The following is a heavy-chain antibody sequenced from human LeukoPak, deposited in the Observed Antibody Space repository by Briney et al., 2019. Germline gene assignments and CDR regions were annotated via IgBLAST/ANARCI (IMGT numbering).Heavy chain of an antibody. Sequence: PSETLSLTCTVSGGSISSYYWSWIRQPPGKGLEWIGYIYYSGSTHYNPSLKSRVTISVDTSTNQFSLKLSSVTAADTAVYYCARELRGSGSYDYWGQGTLVTVSS. CDR3: ARELRGSGSYDY. CDR1: GGSISSYY. CDR2: IYYSGST. V-gene: IGHV4-59*12. D-gene: IGHD3-10*01. J-gene: IGHJ4*02.